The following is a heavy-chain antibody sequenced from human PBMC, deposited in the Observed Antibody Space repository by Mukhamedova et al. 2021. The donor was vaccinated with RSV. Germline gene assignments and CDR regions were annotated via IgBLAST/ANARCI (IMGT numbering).Heavy chain of an antibody. CDR3: AKETGGRWKGAFDS. Sequence: YTNYADSVKGRFTISRDNAKNALFLQLDSLRAEDTAVYYCAKETGGRWKGAFDSWGQGTLVTVSS. CDR2: YT. V-gene: IGHV3-11*06. J-gene: IGHJ4*02. D-gene: IGHD3-16*01.